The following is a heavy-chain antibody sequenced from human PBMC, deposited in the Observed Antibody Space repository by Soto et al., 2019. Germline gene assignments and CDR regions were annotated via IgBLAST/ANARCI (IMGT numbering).Heavy chain of an antibody. CDR1: GGSISSGGYY. V-gene: IGHV4-31*03. J-gene: IGHJ6*02. CDR3: ARTPMDIAAAGRDYYYYGMDV. D-gene: IGHD6-13*01. CDR2: IYYSGST. Sequence: PSETLSLTCTVSGGSISSGGYYWSWIRQHPGKGLEWIGYIYYSGSTYYNPSLKSRVTISVDTSKNQFSLKLSSVTAADTAVYYCARTPMDIAAAGRDYYYYGMDVWGHGTTVPVSS.